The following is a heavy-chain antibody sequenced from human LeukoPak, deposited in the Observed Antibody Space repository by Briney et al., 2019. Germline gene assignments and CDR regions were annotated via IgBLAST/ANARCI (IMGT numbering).Heavy chain of an antibody. D-gene: IGHD3-16*02. CDR2: INHSGST. Sequence: PSETLSLTCAVYGGSFSGYYWSWIRQPPGKGLEWIGEINHSGSTNYNPSLKSRVTISVDTSKNQFSLKLSSATAADTAVYYCARGVIYDYVWGSYRGYYFDYWGQGTLVTVSS. CDR3: ARGVIYDYVWGSYRGYYFDY. CDR1: GGSFSGYY. J-gene: IGHJ4*02. V-gene: IGHV4-34*01.